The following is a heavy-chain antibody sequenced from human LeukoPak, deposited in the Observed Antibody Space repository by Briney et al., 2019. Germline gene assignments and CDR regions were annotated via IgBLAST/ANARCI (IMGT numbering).Heavy chain of an antibody. J-gene: IGHJ4*02. D-gene: IGHD3-22*01. CDR2: INPNSGGT. V-gene: IGHV1-2*02. Sequence: ASVKVSCKASGYTFTGYYMHWVRQAPGQGLEWMGWINPNSGGTNYAQKFQGRVTMTRDTSISTAYMELSRLRSDDTAVYYCDCHFVADSSGYYYDYWGQGTLVTVSS. CDR3: DCHFVADSSGYYYDY. CDR1: GYTFTGYY.